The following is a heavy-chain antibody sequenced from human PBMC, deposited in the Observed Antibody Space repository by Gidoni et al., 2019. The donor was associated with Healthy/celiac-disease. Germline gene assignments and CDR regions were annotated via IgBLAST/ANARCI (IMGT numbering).Heavy chain of an antibody. CDR1: GVTFSSYA. Sequence: EVQLLESGGGLVQPGGSLRLSCAAAGVTFSSYAMSWVRQAPGKGLEWVAAISGSGGSTYYADSVKGRFTISRDNSKNTLYMQMNSLRAEDTAVYYCAKVGDGYNFDYWGQGTLVTVSS. V-gene: IGHV3-23*01. J-gene: IGHJ4*02. CDR2: ISGSGGST. D-gene: IGHD5-12*01. CDR3: AKVGDGYNFDY.